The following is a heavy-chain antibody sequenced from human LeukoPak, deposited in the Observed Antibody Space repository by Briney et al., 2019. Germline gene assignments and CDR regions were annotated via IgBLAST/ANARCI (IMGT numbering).Heavy chain of an antibody. CDR2: ISGSGGST. V-gene: IGHV3-23*01. Sequence: GGSLRLSCAASGFTFSSYAMSWVRQAPGKGQEWVSAISGSGGSTYYADSVKGRFTISRDNSKNTLYLQMNSLRAEDTAVYYCAKGRGFFLPNSYGFDYWGQGTLVTVSS. D-gene: IGHD5-18*01. CDR1: GFTFSSYA. CDR3: AKGRGFFLPNSYGFDY. J-gene: IGHJ4*02.